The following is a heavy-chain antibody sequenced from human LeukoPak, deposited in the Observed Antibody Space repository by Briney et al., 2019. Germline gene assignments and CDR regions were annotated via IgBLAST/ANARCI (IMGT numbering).Heavy chain of an antibody. CDR3: AKTDYYELAGWDPSESYYYYGMDV. Sequence: SVKVSCKASGGTFTSYAISWVRQAPGQGLEWMGRIIPILGIANYAQKFQGRVTITADKSTSTAYMELSSLRSEDTAVYYCAKTDYYELAGWDPSESYYYYGMDVWGQGTTVTVSS. CDR2: IIPILGIA. V-gene: IGHV1-69*04. D-gene: IGHD3-22*01. J-gene: IGHJ6*02. CDR1: GGTFTSYA.